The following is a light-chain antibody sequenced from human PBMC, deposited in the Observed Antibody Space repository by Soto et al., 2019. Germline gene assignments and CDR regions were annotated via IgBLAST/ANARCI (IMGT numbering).Light chain of an antibody. J-gene: IGKJ1*01. CDR2: GAS. Sequence: ETVSKQSPAALSLYHRERATLSCRASQSVSSYLAWYQQKPGQAPRLLIYGASTRATGIPDRFTGSGSGTDFTLTISRLEPEDFAVYYCQEYASSPRTFCQGTKVDIK. CDR3: QEYASSPRT. CDR1: QSVSSY. V-gene: IGKV3-20*01.